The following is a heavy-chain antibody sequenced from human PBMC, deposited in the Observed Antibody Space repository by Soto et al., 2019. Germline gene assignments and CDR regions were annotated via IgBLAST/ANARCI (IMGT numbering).Heavy chain of an antibody. D-gene: IGHD3-16*01. Sequence: EVQLLESGGGLVQTGGSLRLSCAASGFTFSSYAMSWVRQAPGKGLEWVAAISGSGGSTYYADSVKGRYTISRDNSKNTLNLQMNSLRAEDTAVYYCAKERRRGDHWYFDLWGRGTLVTVSS. CDR2: ISGSGGST. J-gene: IGHJ2*01. CDR1: GFTFSSYA. V-gene: IGHV3-23*01. CDR3: AKERRRGDHWYFDL.